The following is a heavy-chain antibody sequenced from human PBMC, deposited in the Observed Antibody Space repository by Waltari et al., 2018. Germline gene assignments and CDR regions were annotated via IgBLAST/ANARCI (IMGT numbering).Heavy chain of an antibody. CDR2: IWYDGSKK. CDR3: ARDQYGESFYYAMNV. D-gene: IGHD1-26*01. Sequence: QEKLVESGGGVVQSGRSLKLSCEASGFSFTNYGMHWVRQAPGKGLEWVEIIWYDGSKKDYADSVKGRFDISRDNSRNTLYLQMDSLRAEDTAVYFCARDQYGESFYYAMNVWGQGTAVTVSS. V-gene: IGHV3-33*01. CDR1: GFSFTNYG. J-gene: IGHJ6*02.